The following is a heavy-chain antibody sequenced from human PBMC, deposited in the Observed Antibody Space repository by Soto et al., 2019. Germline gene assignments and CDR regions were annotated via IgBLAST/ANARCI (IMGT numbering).Heavy chain of an antibody. D-gene: IGHD3-22*01. J-gene: IGHJ4*02. CDR3: ARDGAYYDSSGYYSTNFDY. CDR2: ISSSGSTI. Sequence: GGSLRLSCAASGFTFSDYYMSWIRQAPGKGLEWVSYISSSGSTIYYADSVKGRFTISRDNAKNSLYLQMNSLRAEDTAVYYCARDGAYYDSSGYYSTNFDYWGQGTLVTVSS. CDR1: GFTFSDYY. V-gene: IGHV3-11*01.